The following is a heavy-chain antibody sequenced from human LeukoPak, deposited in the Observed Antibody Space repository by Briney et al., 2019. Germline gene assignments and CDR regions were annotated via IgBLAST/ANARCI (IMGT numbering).Heavy chain of an antibody. D-gene: IGHD2-2*02. V-gene: IGHV3-23*01. J-gene: IGHJ4*02. Sequence: GGSLRLSCAASGFTFSRYVMSWVRQAPGKWREWVSRISGSGGSTYYADSVKGRFTTSRDNSKNTLYLQMNSLCTAVTAVYGCAKDIPVEVDYFDYWGQGTLVTVSS. CDR1: GFTFSRYV. CDR2: ISGSGGST. CDR3: AKDIPVEVDYFDY.